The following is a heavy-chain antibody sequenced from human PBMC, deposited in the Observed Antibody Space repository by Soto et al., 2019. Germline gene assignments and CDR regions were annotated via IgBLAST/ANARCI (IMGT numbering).Heavy chain of an antibody. J-gene: IGHJ6*02. Sequence: ETLSLTCTVSGGSISSYYWSWIRQPAGKGLEWIGRIYTSGSTNYNPSLKSRVTMSVDTSKNQFSLKLSSVTAADTAVYYCARDEWDPRSYYYYGMDVWGQGTTVTVS. CDR1: GGSISSYY. CDR2: IYTSGST. V-gene: IGHV4-4*07. CDR3: ARDEWDPRSYYYYGMDV. D-gene: IGHD1-26*01.